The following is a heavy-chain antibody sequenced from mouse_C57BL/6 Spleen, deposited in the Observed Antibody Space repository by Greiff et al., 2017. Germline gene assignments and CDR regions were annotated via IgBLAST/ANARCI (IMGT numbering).Heavy chain of an antibody. J-gene: IGHJ2*01. CDR3: ARDGGRKSYFDD. Sequence: EVHLVESEGGLVQPGSSMKLSCTASGFTFSDYYMAWVRQVPEKGLEWVANINYDGSSTYYLDSLKSRFIISRDNAKNILYLQMSSLKSEDTATYYCARDGGRKSYFDDWGQGTTLTVSS. V-gene: IGHV5-16*01. CDR2: INYDGSST. CDR1: GFTFSDYY.